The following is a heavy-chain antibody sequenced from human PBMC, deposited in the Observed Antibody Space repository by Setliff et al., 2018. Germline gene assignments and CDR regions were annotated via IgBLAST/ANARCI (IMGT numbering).Heavy chain of an antibody. CDR2: ISAYNGNT. J-gene: IGHJ6*03. CDR3: ATGGQINYNFWSGYGVDYYMDV. Sequence: ASVKVSCKASGYTFTSYGISWVRQAPGQGLEWMGWISAYNGNTNYAQKLQGRVIMTTDTSTSTAYMELRSLRSDDTAVYYCATGGQINYNFWSGYGVDYYMDVWGKGTTVTVSS. CDR1: GYTFTSYG. D-gene: IGHD3-3*01. V-gene: IGHV1-18*01.